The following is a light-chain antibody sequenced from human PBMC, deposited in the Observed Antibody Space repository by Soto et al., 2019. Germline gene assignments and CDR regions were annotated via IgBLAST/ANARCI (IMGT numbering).Light chain of an antibody. CDR1: QNIDTF. V-gene: IGKV1-39*01. Sequence: DIQMTQSPSSLSASVGDSVTISCRSSQNIDTFLNWDQQKAGEAPKLLIRSSTTLQDGVPSRFTGSESGTEFALTIGSVQPEDVASYYCQQSHSAPTFGGGTEV. J-gene: IGKJ4*01. CDR3: QQSHSAPT. CDR2: SST.